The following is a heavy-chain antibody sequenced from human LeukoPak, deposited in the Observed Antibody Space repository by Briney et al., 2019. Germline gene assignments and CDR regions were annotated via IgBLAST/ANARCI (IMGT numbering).Heavy chain of an antibody. CDR3: AREDGSQLDY. D-gene: IGHD1-26*01. CDR2: ISSSGSST. J-gene: IGHJ4*02. Sequence: GGSLRLSCATSGFTFSNYEMSGVRQTPGKGLEWVSYISSSGSSTYYADSVKGRFTISRDNAKSSLCLQMDSLRAGDTAVYYCAREDGSQLDYWGRGTLVTVSS. V-gene: IGHV3-48*03. CDR1: GFTFSNYE.